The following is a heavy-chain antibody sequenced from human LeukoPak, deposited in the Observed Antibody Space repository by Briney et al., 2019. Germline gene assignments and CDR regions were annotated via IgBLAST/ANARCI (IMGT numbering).Heavy chain of an antibody. CDR2: IYYSGST. J-gene: IGHJ4*02. CDR3: ARDRSTTVTTYLDY. D-gene: IGHD4-17*01. Sequence: SETLSLTCTVSGGSISSYYWSWIRQPPGKGLEWIGSIYYSGSTYYNPSLKSRVTISVDTSKNQFSLKLSSVTAADTAVYYCARDRSTTVTTYLDYWGQGTLVTVSS. CDR1: GGSISSYY. V-gene: IGHV4-59*05.